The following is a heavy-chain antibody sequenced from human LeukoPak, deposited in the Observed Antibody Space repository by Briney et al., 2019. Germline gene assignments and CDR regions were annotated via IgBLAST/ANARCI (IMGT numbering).Heavy chain of an antibody. V-gene: IGHV3-33*01. CDR3: ASHGGL. Sequence: GGSLRLSCVASRFSFSSYGMHWVRQPPGKGLEWVAVIWYDGTNENYADSVKGRFTISRDNLKDTLYLQMNNLRAEDTAVFYCASHGGLWGQGTLVTVSS. J-gene: IGHJ4*02. D-gene: IGHD6-25*01. CDR1: RFSFSSYG. CDR2: IWYDGTNE.